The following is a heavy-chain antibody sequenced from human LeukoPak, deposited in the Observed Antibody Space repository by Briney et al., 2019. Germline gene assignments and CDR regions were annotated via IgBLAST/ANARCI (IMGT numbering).Heavy chain of an antibody. CDR1: GYTFTGYY. J-gene: IGHJ4*02. D-gene: IGHD6-13*01. CDR2: ISAYNGNT. CDR3: ARWRGYSSGWSGPFDD. V-gene: IGHV1-2*02. Sequence: ASVKVSCKASGYTFTGYYIDWVRQAPGQGLEWMGWISAYNGNTNYAQKLQGRVTMTRDTSINTGYMELSSLTSDDTAVYYCARWRGYSSGWSGPFDDWGQGTLVTVSS.